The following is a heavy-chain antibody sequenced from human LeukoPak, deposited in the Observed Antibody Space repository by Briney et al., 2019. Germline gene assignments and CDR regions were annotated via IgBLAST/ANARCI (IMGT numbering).Heavy chain of an antibody. J-gene: IGHJ6*02. CDR3: ARGFGVSYGWGKFYYYGMDV. CDR1: GGSFNGYY. V-gene: IGHV4-34*01. CDR2: INHSGST. Sequence: SDTVSLICAVYGGSFNGYYWSGIREPPGKGLEGIGEINHSGSTNCNPSLKSRVTISVDTSKNQFSLKLSSVTAADTAVYYCARGFGVSYGWGKFYYYGMDVWGQGTTVTVSS. D-gene: IGHD3-16*01.